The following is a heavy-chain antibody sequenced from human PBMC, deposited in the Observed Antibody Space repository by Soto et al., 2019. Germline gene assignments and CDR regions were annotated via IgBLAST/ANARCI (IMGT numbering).Heavy chain of an antibody. Sequence: QVQLVQSGAEVKKPGASVKVACKAYGYTFTSFGISWVRQARGLGLEWMGWIRAYNGNTNYAQKLQGRVTMTTDTSTSTAYMELRSLRSDDTAVYYCASDPDYYDSRGYYPFDYWGQGTLVTVSS. J-gene: IGHJ4*02. CDR3: ASDPDYYDSRGYYPFDY. D-gene: IGHD3-22*01. V-gene: IGHV1-18*01. CDR1: GYTFTSFG. CDR2: IRAYNGNT.